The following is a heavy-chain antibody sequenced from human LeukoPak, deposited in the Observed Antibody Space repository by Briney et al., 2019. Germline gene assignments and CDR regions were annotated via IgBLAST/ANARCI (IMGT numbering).Heavy chain of an antibody. CDR2: ISYDGSNK. CDR1: GFTFSSYG. V-gene: IGHV3-30*18. D-gene: IGHD2-15*01. J-gene: IGHJ4*02. Sequence: PGRSLRLSCAASGFTFSSYGMHWVRQAPGKGLEWVAVISYDGSNKYYADSVKGRITISSDNSKNTLYLQMNSLRAEDTAVYYCAKGVHCSGGYCYSAFGYWGQGTLVTVSS. CDR3: AKGVHCSGGYCYSAFGY.